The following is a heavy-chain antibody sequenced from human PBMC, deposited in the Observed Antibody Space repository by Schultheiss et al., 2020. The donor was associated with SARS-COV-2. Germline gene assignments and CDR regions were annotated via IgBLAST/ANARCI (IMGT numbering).Heavy chain of an antibody. D-gene: IGHD1-1*01. J-gene: IGHJ5*02. Sequence: GGSLRLSCAASGFTFSSYAMSWVRQAPGKGLEWVSGISWNSGSIGYADSVKGRFTISRDNAKNSLYLQMNSLRAEDTAVYYCARDQKGYYNSNWFDPWGQGTLVTVSS. V-gene: IGHV3-20*04. CDR3: ARDQKGYYNSNWFDP. CDR1: GFTFSSYA. CDR2: ISWNSGSI.